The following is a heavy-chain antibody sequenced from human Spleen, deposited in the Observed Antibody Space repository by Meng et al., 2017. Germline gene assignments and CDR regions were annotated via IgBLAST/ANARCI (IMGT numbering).Heavy chain of an antibody. CDR3: ARGPTTMAHDFDY. D-gene: IGHD4-11*01. J-gene: IGHJ4*02. Sequence: QVQLHQWGEVLLKPSETLSLTCVVSGGSFSDYYWSWIRQPPGKGLEWIGEINHSGSTNYNPSLESRATISVDTSQNNLSLKLSSVTAADSAVYYCARGPTTMAHDFDYWGQGTLVTVSS. CDR1: GGSFSDYY. CDR2: INHSGST. V-gene: IGHV4-34*01.